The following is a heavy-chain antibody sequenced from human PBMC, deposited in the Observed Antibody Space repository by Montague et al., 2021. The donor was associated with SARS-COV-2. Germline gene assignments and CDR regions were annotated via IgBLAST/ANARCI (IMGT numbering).Heavy chain of an antibody. CDR3: AKGAFSYGINIMDS. CDR1: GFSLIGYS. D-gene: IGHD2-21*01. Sequence: SLRLSCAASGFSLIGYSMSWVRQTPGKGLELVSALRGSDGATFYADSVNGRFTISRDTSKNTLFLQMISLRADDSALYYCAKGAFSYGINIMDSWGQGTPVTVSS. CDR2: LRGSDGAT. J-gene: IGHJ4*02. V-gene: IGHV3-23*01.